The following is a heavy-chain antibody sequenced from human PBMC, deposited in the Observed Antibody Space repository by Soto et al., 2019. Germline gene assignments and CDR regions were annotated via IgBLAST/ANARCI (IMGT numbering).Heavy chain of an antibody. D-gene: IGHD1-1*01. CDR1: GDTLTGLS. J-gene: IGHJ5*02. Sequence: ASVKLSCKDSGDTLTGLSMHWVRQAPGKGLEWMGGFDPEDGDTMYAQKFQGRVTMTGDISTSTAYMELSNLRSEDTAVYYCAADAAPTDPYKWFDPWGQGTMVTVSS. V-gene: IGHV1-24*01. CDR3: AADAAPTDPYKWFDP. CDR2: FDPEDGDT.